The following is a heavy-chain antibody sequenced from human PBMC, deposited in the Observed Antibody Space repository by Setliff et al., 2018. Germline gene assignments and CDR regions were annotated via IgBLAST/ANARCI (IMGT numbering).Heavy chain of an antibody. CDR3: ARFGRVLWGPYGSGGYFDS. V-gene: IGHV4-38-2*01. J-gene: IGHJ4*02. CDR1: GYSINSGYY. CDR2: IYHSGST. D-gene: IGHD3-10*01. Sequence: PSETLSLTCAVSGYSINSGYYWGWIRQSPGKGLEWIGTIYHSGSTYYNPSLKSRVTVSVDTSKNHFSLKLNSVTAADTAVYYCARFGRVLWGPYGSGGYFDSWGQGTLVTVSS.